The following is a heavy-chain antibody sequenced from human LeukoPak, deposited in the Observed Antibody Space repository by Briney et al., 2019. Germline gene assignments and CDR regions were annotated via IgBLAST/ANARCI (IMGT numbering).Heavy chain of an antibody. Sequence: SETLSLTCTVSGGSISSYSWSWIRQSPGKGLEWIGYIYPSGSAFYNPSLESRVTISQDTSENQFSLKLSSVTAADTAVYYCARRNHYFYYMDVWGKGTTVTVSS. CDR3: ARRNHYFYYMDV. J-gene: IGHJ6*03. V-gene: IGHV4-4*09. CDR1: GGSISSYS. CDR2: IYPSGSA.